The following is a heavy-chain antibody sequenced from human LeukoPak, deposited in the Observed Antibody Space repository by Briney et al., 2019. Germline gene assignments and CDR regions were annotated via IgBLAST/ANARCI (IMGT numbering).Heavy chain of an antibody. D-gene: IGHD5-12*01. CDR2: MNPNSGNT. J-gene: IGHJ4*02. CDR3: ARGTPSGYDYGGDY. V-gene: IGHV1-8*03. Sequence: VSVKVSCKASGYTFTSYDINWVRQATGQGLEWMGWMNPNSGNTGYAQKFQGRVTITRNTSISTAYMELSSLRSEDTAVYYCARGTPSGYDYGGDYWGQGTLVTVSS. CDR1: GYTFTSYD.